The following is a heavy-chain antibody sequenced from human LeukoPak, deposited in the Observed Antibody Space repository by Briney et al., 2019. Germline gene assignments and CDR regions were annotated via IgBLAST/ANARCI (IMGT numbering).Heavy chain of an antibody. CDR1: GGSFSGYY. V-gene: IGHV4-34*01. D-gene: IGHD3-22*01. J-gene: IGHJ4*02. CDR2: INHSGST. Sequence: PSETLSLTCAVYGGSFSGYYWSWIRQPPGKGLEWIGEINHSGSTNYDPSLKSRVTISVDTSKNQFSLKLSSVTAADTAVYYCARQLERNYYDSSGPLPYYFDYWGQGTLVTVSS. CDR3: ARQLERNYYDSSGPLPYYFDY.